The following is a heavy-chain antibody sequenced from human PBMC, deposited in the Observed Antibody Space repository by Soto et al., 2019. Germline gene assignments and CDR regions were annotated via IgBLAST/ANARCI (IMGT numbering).Heavy chain of an antibody. Sequence: EVQLLESGGGLVQPGGSLRLSCAASGFTFSSYAMNWVRQAPGKGLEWVSAISGTGFSTYYTDSVKGRFTISRDNSKNTLYLQMNSLRAEDTAVYYCAKVMVVVTADRGRYFQHWGQGTLVTVSS. CDR2: ISGTGFST. CDR1: GFTFSSYA. J-gene: IGHJ1*01. CDR3: AKVMVVVTADRGRYFQH. D-gene: IGHD2-21*02. V-gene: IGHV3-23*01.